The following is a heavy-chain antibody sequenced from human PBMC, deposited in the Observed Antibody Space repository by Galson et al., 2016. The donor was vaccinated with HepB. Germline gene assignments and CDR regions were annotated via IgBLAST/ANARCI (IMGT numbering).Heavy chain of an antibody. V-gene: IGHV3-7*04. CDR2: IKQDGRAT. Sequence: SLRLSCAASGFTFRTYAMIWVRQAPGKGLEWVANIKQDGRATYYVDSVKGRFTISRDNAKSSLSLQMDSLRGDDTAVYYCARAQWNPARRAAYLDHWGQGIMVTVSS. CDR3: ARAQWNPARRAAYLDH. D-gene: IGHD1-1*01. J-gene: IGHJ4*02. CDR1: GFTFRTYA.